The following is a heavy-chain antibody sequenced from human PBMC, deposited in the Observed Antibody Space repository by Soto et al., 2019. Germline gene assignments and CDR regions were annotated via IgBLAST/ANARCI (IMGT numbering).Heavy chain of an antibody. D-gene: IGHD2-15*01. CDR1: GFTFSNYA. Sequence: EVQLLESGGGSVQPGGSLRLSCAASGFTFSNYAMHWVRRPPGKGLEWVSSISHSGGTSYYADSVKGRFSISRDSLVKPFLQKKSRMRAEDTAVYCSANGRGQSCNFAYWGQGTLVTVSP. J-gene: IGHJ4*02. V-gene: IGHV3-23*01. CDR3: ANGRGQSCNFAY. CDR2: ISHSGGTS.